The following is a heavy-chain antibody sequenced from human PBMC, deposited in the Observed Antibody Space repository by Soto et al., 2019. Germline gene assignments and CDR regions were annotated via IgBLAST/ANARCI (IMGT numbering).Heavy chain of an antibody. CDR2: INPNIGST. D-gene: IGHD3-9*01. CDR3: ARGRTFYDILTGYPDHFDF. J-gene: IGHJ4*02. V-gene: IGHV1-2*04. Sequence: ASVKVSCKASGYTFTGHYLHWLRQAPGQGLEWMGWINPNIGSTNYARKFQGWVTMTRDSSISTAYMELSKLTSHDTAVYYCARGRTFYDILTGYPDHFDFWGQGTLVTVPQ. CDR1: GYTFTGHY.